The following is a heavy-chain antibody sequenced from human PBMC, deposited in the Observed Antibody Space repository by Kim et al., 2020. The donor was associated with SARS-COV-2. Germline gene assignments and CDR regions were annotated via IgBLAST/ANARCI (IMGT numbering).Heavy chain of an antibody. J-gene: IGHJ6*03. V-gene: IGHV3-49*04. Sequence: GGSLRLSCTAPGFTFGDYAMSWVRQAPGKGLEWVGFIRSKAYGGTTEYAASVKGRFTISRDDSKSIAYLQMNSLKTEDTAVYYCTRAHNIGRWAYYYYYMDVWGKGTTVTVSS. CDR2: IRSKAYGGTT. D-gene: IGHD5-12*01. CDR1: GFTFGDYA. CDR3: TRAHNIGRWAYYYYYMDV.